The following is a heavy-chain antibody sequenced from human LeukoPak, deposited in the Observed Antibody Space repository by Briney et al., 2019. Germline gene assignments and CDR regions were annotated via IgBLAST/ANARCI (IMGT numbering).Heavy chain of an antibody. CDR1: GFTFSTYW. D-gene: IGHD2-2*01. V-gene: IGHV3-7*01. Sequence: GGSLRLSCTASGFTFSTYWMSWVRQAPGKGLEWVANTREDGSEKYYVDSVKGRFTISRDNAKNSLYLQMNSLRAEDTAVYYCAREGYCSSTSCWDIWGQGTMVTVSS. J-gene: IGHJ3*02. CDR3: AREGYCSSTSCWDI. CDR2: TREDGSEK.